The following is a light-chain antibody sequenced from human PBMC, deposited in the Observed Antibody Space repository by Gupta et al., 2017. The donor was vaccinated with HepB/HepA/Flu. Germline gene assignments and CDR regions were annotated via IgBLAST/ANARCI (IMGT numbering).Light chain of an antibody. Sequence: DVVLTQSPLSLPVTLGQPASISCRSSQSLVFSDGNTFLHWFQQRPGQSPRRLLYQVSKRDSGVPERFSGSGSGTDFTLRSSRVEAEDVAIYYCVQCKHWPTFGAGTKVEIK. CDR1: QSLVFSDGNTF. V-gene: IGKV2-30*01. CDR2: QVS. J-gene: IGKJ4*01. CDR3: VQCKHWPT.